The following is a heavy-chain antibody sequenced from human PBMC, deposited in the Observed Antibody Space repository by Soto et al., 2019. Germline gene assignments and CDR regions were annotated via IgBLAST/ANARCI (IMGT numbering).Heavy chain of an antibody. CDR2: ISYDGSNK. V-gene: IGHV3-30*03. CDR3: AGGQDYFDY. J-gene: IGHJ4*02. Sequence: QVQLVESGGVVVQPGRSLRLSCAASGFPFSSYGMHWVRQAPGKGLEWVAHISYDGSNKHYTDSVKGRFTISRDNSKNMLYRKMSSRRAEETAVYYCAGGQDYFDYCGQGTRVSVSS. D-gene: IGHD2-15*01. CDR1: GFPFSSYG.